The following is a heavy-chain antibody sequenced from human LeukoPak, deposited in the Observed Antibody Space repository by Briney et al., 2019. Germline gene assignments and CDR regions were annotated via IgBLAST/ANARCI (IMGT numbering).Heavy chain of an antibody. J-gene: IGHJ4*02. CDR3: VNVECDY. D-gene: IGHD3-3*01. CDR2: ISSTGGST. CDR1: GFMFSSYA. Sequence: GGSLRLSCSGSGFMFSSYAMYWVRQAPGKGLEYVSTISSTGGSTYYADSVKGRFTISRDNAENTLYLQMSSLRPEDTALHYCVNVECDYWGQGTLVTVSS. V-gene: IGHV3-64D*09.